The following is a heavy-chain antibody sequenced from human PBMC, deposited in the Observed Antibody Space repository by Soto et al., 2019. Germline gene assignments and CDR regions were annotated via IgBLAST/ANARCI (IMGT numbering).Heavy chain of an antibody. CDR2: IIPIFGTA. D-gene: IGHD2-2*01. CDR3: ARLGYCSSTSCYLPY. V-gene: IGHV1-69*13. Sequence: SVKVSCKVSGYTLTELSMHWVRQAPGQGLEWMGGIIPIFGTANYAQKFQGRVTITADESTSTAYMELSSLRSEDTAVYYCARLGYCSSTSCYLPYWGQGTLVTVSS. CDR1: GYTLTELS. J-gene: IGHJ4*02.